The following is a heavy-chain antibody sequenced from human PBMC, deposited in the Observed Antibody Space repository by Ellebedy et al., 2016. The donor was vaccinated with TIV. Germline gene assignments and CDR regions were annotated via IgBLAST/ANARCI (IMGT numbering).Heavy chain of an antibody. D-gene: IGHD3-10*01. CDR3: ATTAVGRGFAY. V-gene: IGHV3-23*01. Sequence: GESLKISCAASGFPFSSYALSWVRQAPGKGLEWVSTVSGRGDSTYYADSVRDRFTISRDTAKNTLYLQMDSLRAEDTALYYCATTAVGRGFAYWGQGTLVTVSS. CDR1: GFPFSSYA. J-gene: IGHJ4*02. CDR2: VSGRGDST.